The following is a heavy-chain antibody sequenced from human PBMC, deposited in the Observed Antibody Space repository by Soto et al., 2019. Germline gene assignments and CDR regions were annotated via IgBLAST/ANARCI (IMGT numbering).Heavy chain of an antibody. V-gene: IGHV3-23*01. Sequence: GGSLRLSCTGSGFAFSSHPMSWVRQAPERGLEWVSGISDGGDLTYNADSVRGRFTISRDNSKNTLFLQMNSLRVEDTAVYYCARRAFGSSRSFDIWGQGTMVTVSS. J-gene: IGHJ3*02. D-gene: IGHD6-6*01. CDR3: ARRAFGSSRSFDI. CDR1: GFAFSSHP. CDR2: ISDGGDLT.